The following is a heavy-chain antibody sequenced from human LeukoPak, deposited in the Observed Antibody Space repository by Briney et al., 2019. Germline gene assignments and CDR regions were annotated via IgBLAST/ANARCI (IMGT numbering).Heavy chain of an antibody. Sequence: GGSLKLSCAASGFTFSGSAMHWVRQASGKGLEWVGRIRSKANSYATAYAASVKGRFTISRDESKNTAYLQMNSLRAEDTAVYYCARDRGHSGYDLYDYWGQGTLVTVSS. CDR1: GFTFSGSA. J-gene: IGHJ4*02. D-gene: IGHD5-12*01. V-gene: IGHV3-73*01. CDR3: ARDRGHSGYDLYDY. CDR2: IRSKANSYAT.